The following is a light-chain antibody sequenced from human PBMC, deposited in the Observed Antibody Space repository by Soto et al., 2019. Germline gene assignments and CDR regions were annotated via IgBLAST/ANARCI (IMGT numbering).Light chain of an antibody. CDR3: QQHGSSPLT. Sequence: EIVLTQSPGTLSLSPGERATLSCRASQSVSSSYLAWYQQKPGQAPRLLIYGASSRAAGIPDRFSGSGSGTDFTLTTSRLEPEDFAVYYCQQHGSSPLTFGGGTKVDI. CDR1: QSVSSSY. CDR2: GAS. V-gene: IGKV3-20*01. J-gene: IGKJ4*01.